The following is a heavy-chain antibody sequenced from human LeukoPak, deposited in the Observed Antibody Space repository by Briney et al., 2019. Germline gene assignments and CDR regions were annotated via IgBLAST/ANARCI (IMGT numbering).Heavy chain of an antibody. D-gene: IGHD3-3*01. CDR3: ARSGYYDFWSGYYGAYYMDV. Sequence: PSETLSLTCAVSGYSISSGYYWGWIRQPPGKGLEWIGSIYHSGSTYYNPALKSRVTISVDPSKNQFSLKLSSVTAADTAVYYCARSGYYDFWSGYYGAYYMDVWGKGTTVTVSS. J-gene: IGHJ6*03. CDR2: IYHSGST. V-gene: IGHV4-38-2*01. CDR1: GYSISSGYY.